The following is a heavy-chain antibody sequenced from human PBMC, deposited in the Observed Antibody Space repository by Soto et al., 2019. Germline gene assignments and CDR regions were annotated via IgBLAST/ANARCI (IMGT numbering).Heavy chain of an antibody. V-gene: IGHV3-7*05. J-gene: IGHJ4*02. Sequence: EVQLVESGGGLVQPGGSLRLSCAASGFTFRSTWMSWVRQAPGKGPEFVANINYDGSGKNYADSVKGRFTSSRDNARNSLFQQMDSLTAEDTAVYYCVRDNPNAYFAQWGQGTLVTVSS. CDR3: VRDNPNAYFAQ. CDR2: INYDGSGK. D-gene: IGHD3-10*01. CDR1: GFTFRSTW.